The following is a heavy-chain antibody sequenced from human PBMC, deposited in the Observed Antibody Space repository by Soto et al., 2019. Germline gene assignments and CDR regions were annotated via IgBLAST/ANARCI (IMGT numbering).Heavy chain of an antibody. V-gene: IGHV4-30-4*01. J-gene: IGHJ4*02. CDR1: GGSISSGDYY. D-gene: IGHD2-2*01. CDR3: ARLLLGYCSSTSCYEGPRFDY. CDR2: IYYSGST. Sequence: NPSETLSLTCTVSGGSISSGDYYWSWIRQPPGKGLEWIGYIYYSGSTYYNPSLKSRVTISVDTSKNQFSLKLSSVTAADTAVYYCARLLLGYCSSTSCYEGPRFDYWGQGTLVTVSS.